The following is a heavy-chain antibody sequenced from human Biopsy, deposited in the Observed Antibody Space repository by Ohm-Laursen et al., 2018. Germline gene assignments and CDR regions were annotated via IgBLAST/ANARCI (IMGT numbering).Heavy chain of an antibody. CDR3: ARDDDTTGNYMILNH. CDR1: GFASSYYG. Sequence: RSLRLSCTAAGFASSYYGLHWVRQAPGKGLQWVAVMWSDGINKNYADSVKGRFTVSRDNSNNVLYLQMSSLRDEDSAVYYCARDDDTTGNYMILNHWGQGTLVTVSS. V-gene: IGHV3-33*01. CDR2: MWSDGINK. D-gene: IGHD3-9*01. J-gene: IGHJ5*02.